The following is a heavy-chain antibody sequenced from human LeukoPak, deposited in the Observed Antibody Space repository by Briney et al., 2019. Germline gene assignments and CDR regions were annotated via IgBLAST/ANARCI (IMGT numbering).Heavy chain of an antibody. J-gene: IGHJ4*02. V-gene: IGHV4-4*07. D-gene: IGHD5/OR15-5a*01. Sequence: SETLSLTCTVPGGSISSYLWSWIRQSAGKRLEWLGRIHTSGTTTYSPSLQSRLTMSVDTSKSQVSLRLTSVTAADTAVYYCATEQVSASAWGFDYWGQGSLVTVSS. CDR2: IHTSGTT. CDR1: GGSISSYL. CDR3: ATEQVSASAWGFDY.